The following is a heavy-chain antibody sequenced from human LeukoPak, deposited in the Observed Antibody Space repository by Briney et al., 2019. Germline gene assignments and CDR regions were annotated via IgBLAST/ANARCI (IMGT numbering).Heavy chain of an antibody. V-gene: IGHV3-23*01. CDR1: GFTFSSYA. D-gene: IGHD6-13*01. Sequence: GASLRLSCAASGFTFSSYAMSWVRQAPGKGLEWVSAISGSGGSTYYADSVKGRFTISRDNSKNTLYLQMNSLRAEDTAVYYCAKDRGSSSPWHLDYWGQGTLATVSS. CDR2: ISGSGGST. J-gene: IGHJ4*02. CDR3: AKDRGSSSPWHLDY.